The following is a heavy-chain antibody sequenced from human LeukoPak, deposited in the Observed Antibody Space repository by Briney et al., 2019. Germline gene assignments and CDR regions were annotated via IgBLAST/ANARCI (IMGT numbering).Heavy chain of an antibody. CDR2: VDYRGNT. CDR1: GGSISSYY. CDR3: ARHPPYSSGWPETGFDY. J-gene: IGHJ4*02. D-gene: IGHD6-19*01. Sequence: PSETLSLTCTISGGSISSYYWSWIRQPPGKGLEWIGYVDYRGNTNYNPSLKSRVTISIDTSKSLFSLKLSSVTAADTAVYYCARHPPYSSGWPETGFDYWGQGTLVTVSS. V-gene: IGHV4-59*08.